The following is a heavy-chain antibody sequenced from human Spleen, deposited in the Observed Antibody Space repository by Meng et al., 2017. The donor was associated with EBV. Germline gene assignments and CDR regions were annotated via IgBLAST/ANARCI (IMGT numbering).Heavy chain of an antibody. J-gene: IGHJ4*02. CDR3: ARESGRGYTPDF. Sequence: QVQLVQSGGEVKKPGSSVKVSCKASGGTFSSFAISWMRQAPGQGLEWMGGIIPIIVTPTYAQKFLGRVTITADESTSTAYMELSSLRSEDTAVYYCARESGRGYTPDFWGQGTLVTVSS. V-gene: IGHV1-69*01. D-gene: IGHD3-10*01. CDR2: IIPIIVTP. CDR1: GGTFSSFA.